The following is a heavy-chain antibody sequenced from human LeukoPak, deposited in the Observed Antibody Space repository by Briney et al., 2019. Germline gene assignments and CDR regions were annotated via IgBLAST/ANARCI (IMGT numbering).Heavy chain of an antibody. Sequence: GRSLRLSCAASGFTFSSYAMHWVRQAPGKGLEWVAVISYDGSNKYYADSVKGRFTISRDNSKNTLYLQMNSLRAEDTAVYYCAKSGSNDYGDLDYWGQGTLVTVSS. CDR1: GFTFSSYA. CDR3: AKSGSNDYGDLDY. J-gene: IGHJ4*02. V-gene: IGHV3-30*04. D-gene: IGHD4-17*01. CDR2: ISYDGSNK.